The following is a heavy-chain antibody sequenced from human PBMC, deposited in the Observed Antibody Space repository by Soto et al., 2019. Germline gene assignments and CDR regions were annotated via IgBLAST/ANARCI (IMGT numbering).Heavy chain of an antibody. CDR1: GFTFSNYA. V-gene: IGHV3-23*01. Sequence: GGSLRLSCAASGFTFSNYAMNWVRQAPGKGLEWVSAISNSFSDGNTHYADSVKGRFTISRDNDKNTVLLEMNSLRAEDTAVYYCAKVFSPEGGNYFDYWGQGTLVTVSS. CDR2: ISNSFSDGNT. CDR3: AKVFSPEGGNYFDY. J-gene: IGHJ4*02.